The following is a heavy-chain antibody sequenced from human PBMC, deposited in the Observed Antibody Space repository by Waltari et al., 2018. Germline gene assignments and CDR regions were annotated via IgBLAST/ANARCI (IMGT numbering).Heavy chain of an antibody. Sequence: QLQLQESGPGLVKPSGTLSLTCAVSGESLSSKYWWSWVRPPPQKGLEWIGQIYRSGRTNYNPSLESRVTISMDTSNSQFSLKLTSTTAADTAIYYCARDRGRGLYLDSWGQGTLVTVSP. J-gene: IGHJ4*02. CDR1: GESLSSKYW. CDR2: IYRSGRT. D-gene: IGHD2-15*01. CDR3: ARDRGRGLYLDS. V-gene: IGHV4-4*02.